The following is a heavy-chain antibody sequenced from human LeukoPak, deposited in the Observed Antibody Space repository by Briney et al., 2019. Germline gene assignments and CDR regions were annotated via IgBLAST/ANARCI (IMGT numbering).Heavy chain of an antibody. V-gene: IGHV3-23*01. CDR3: AKDHLPGIVVADRDY. D-gene: IGHD6-19*01. CDR1: GFTFSSFA. Sequence: AGGSLRLSCAASGFTFSSFAMNWVRQAPGKGLEWVSIISGSGDTTHYTDPVKGRFTVSRDNSKNTLYLQMNSLRAEDTAVYYCAKDHLPGIVVADRDYWGLGTLVTVSS. J-gene: IGHJ4*02. CDR2: ISGSGDTT.